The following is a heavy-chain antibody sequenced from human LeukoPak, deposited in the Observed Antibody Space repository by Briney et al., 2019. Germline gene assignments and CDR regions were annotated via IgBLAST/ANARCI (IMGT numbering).Heavy chain of an antibody. Sequence: GASVKVSCKASGYTFTSYGISWVRQAPGQGLEWMGWISAYNGNTNYARKLQGRVTMTTDTSTSTAYMELRSLRTDDTAVYYCAREMASYGRESYFDYWGQGTLVTVSS. CDR2: ISAYNGNT. D-gene: IGHD5-18*01. J-gene: IGHJ4*02. V-gene: IGHV1-18*01. CDR3: AREMASYGRESYFDY. CDR1: GYTFTSYG.